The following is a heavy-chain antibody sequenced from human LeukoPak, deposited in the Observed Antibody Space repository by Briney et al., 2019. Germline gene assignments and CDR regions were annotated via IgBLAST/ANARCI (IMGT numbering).Heavy chain of an antibody. CDR3: ARGIRYCTGGVCYGKRFDY. D-gene: IGHD2-8*02. J-gene: IGHJ4*02. CDR1: GYTFTSYG. CDR2: MNPNSGNT. Sequence: ASVKVSCKASGYTFTSYGINWVRQATGQGLEWMGWMNPNSGNTGYAQKFQGRVTMTRNTSISTAYMELSSLRSEDTAVYYCARGIRYCTGGVCYGKRFDYWGQGTLVTVSS. V-gene: IGHV1-8*02.